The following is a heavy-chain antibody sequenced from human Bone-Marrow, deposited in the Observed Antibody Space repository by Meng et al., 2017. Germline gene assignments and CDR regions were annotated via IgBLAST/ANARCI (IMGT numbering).Heavy chain of an antibody. D-gene: IGHD2-15*01. J-gene: IGHJ4*02. CDR2: IIPIFGTT. CDR3: ASQEGSCSGGACYPDF. V-gene: IGHV1-69*13. CDR1: GGTFRSYL. Sequence: SVKVSCKPSGGTFRSYLFSWVRQAPGQGLEWMGGIIPIFGTTNYAQKFQGRVTITADESTSTVFMELRSLTSEDTAVYYCASQEGSCSGGACYPDFWGQGTLVTVSS.